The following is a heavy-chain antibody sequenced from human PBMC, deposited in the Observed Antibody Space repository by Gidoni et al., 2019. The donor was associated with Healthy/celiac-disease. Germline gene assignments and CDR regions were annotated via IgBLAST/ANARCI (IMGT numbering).Heavy chain of an antibody. CDR2: ISSSSSTI. V-gene: IGHV3-48*02. J-gene: IGHJ6*02. CDR1: GFTFSSYS. Sequence: EVQLVESGGGLVQPGGSLRLSCAASGFTFSSYSMNWVRQAPGKGLEWVSYISSSSSTIYYADSVKGRFTISRDNAKNSLYLQMNSLRDEDTAVYYCARLRDIVVVPAAIRYYYGMDVWGQGTTVTVSS. CDR3: ARLRDIVVVPAAIRYYYGMDV. D-gene: IGHD2-2*01.